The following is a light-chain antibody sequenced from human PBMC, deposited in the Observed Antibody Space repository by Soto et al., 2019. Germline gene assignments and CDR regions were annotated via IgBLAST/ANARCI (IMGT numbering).Light chain of an antibody. CDR1: QGISNY. V-gene: IGKV1-27*01. CDR2: AAS. J-gene: IGKJ1*01. Sequence: DIQMTQSPSSLSASVGDRVTITCRASQGISNYLAWYQQKSGKVPKLLIYAASTLQSGVPSRFSGSGSGTDFTLTISSLQPEDVATYYCQKYNSAPPWTFGQATKVDIK. CDR3: QKYNSAPPWT.